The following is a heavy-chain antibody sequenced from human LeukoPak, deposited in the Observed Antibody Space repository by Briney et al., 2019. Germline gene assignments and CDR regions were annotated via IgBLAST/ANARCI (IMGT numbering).Heavy chain of an antibody. V-gene: IGHV3-23*01. Sequence: GGSLRLSCAASGFTFSSSAMNWVRQAPGKGLDWVSDISGNGGSTYYADSVKGRFTISRDNSKNTLYLQMNSLRAEDTAVYFWARGAATCQTLGLDYWGQGTLVTVSS. CDR3: ARGAATCQTLGLDY. CDR2: ISGNGGST. J-gene: IGHJ4*02. CDR1: GFTFSSSA. D-gene: IGHD6-13*01.